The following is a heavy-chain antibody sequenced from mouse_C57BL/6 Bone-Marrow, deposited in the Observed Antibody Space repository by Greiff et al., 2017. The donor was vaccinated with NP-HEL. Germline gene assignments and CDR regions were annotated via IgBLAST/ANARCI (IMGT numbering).Heavy chain of an antibody. V-gene: IGHV5-2*03. CDR2: INSDGGST. J-gene: IGHJ3*01. Sequence: EVKVEESGGGLVQPGESLKLSCESNEYEFPSHDMSWVRKTPEKRLELVAAINSDGGSTYYPDTMERRFIISRDNTKKTRYLQMSSLRSEDTALYYCARHAGLAWFAYWGQGTLVTVSA. D-gene: IGHD3-1*01. CDR3: ARHAGLAWFAY. CDR1: EYEFPSHD.